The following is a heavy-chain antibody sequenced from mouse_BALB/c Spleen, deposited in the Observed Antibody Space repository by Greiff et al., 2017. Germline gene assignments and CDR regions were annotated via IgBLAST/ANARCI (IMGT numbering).Heavy chain of an antibody. CDR2: ISDGGSYT. CDR1: GFTFSDYY. V-gene: IGHV5-4*02. J-gene: IGHJ4*01. D-gene: IGHD2-1*01. Sequence: DVHLVESGGGLVKPGGSLKLSCAASGFTFSDYYMYWVRQTPEKRLEWVATISDGGSYTYYPDSVKGRFTISRDNAKNNLYLQMSSLKSEDTAMYYCARALHGNSYAMDYWGQGTSVTVSS. CDR3: ARALHGNSYAMDY.